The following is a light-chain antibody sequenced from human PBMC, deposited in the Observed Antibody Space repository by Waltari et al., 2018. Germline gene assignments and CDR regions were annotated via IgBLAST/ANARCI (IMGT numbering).Light chain of an antibody. CDR2: LNSDGSH. Sequence: QLVLTQSPSASASLGASVKLTCTLSSGHSSYAIAWHQQQPEKGPRYLMKLNSDGSHSKGDGIPDRFSGSSSGAGRYLTISSLQSEDEADDYCQTWGTGIQVFGGGTKLTVL. V-gene: IGLV4-69*01. CDR3: QTWGTGIQV. J-gene: IGLJ3*02. CDR1: SGHSSYA.